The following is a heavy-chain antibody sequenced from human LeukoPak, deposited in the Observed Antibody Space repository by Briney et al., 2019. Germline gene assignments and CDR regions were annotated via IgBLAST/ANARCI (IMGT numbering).Heavy chain of an antibody. D-gene: IGHD1-26*01. CDR3: ARLPSGSFDY. Sequence: SETLSLTCTVSGGSISSYYWSWIRQPPGKGLEWIGYIYYSGSTNYIPSLKSRVTISVDTSKNQFSLKLSSVTAADTAVYYCARLPSGSFDYWGQGTLVTVSS. V-gene: IGHV4-59*01. J-gene: IGHJ4*02. CDR2: IYYSGST. CDR1: GGSISSYY.